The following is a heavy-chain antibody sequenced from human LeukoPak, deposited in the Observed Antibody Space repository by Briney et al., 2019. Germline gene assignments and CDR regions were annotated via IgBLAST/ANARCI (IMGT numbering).Heavy chain of an antibody. V-gene: IGHV3-23*01. J-gene: IGHJ5*02. Sequence: GGSLRLSCAASGFTFSSYAMSWVRQAPGKGLERVSANSGSGGSTYYADSVKGRFTISRDNSKNTLYLQMNSLRAEDTAVYYCAKDIAVAEFDPWGQGTLVTVSS. CDR2: NSGSGGST. CDR3: AKDIAVAEFDP. D-gene: IGHD6-19*01. CDR1: GFTFSSYA.